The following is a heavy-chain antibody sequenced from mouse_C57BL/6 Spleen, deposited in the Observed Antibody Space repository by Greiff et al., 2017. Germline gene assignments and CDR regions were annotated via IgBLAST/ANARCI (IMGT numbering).Heavy chain of an antibody. V-gene: IGHV1-52*01. CDR3: ARGYYGSSPWCAY. CDR2: IDPSDSET. J-gene: IGHJ3*01. Sequence: QVQLQQPGAELVRPGSSVKLSCKASGYTFTSYWMHWVKQRPIQGLEWIGNIDPSDSETHYNQKFKDKATLTVDKSSSTAYMQLSSLTSEDSAVYYCARGYYGSSPWCAYWGQGTLVTVSA. CDR1: GYTFTSYW. D-gene: IGHD1-1*01.